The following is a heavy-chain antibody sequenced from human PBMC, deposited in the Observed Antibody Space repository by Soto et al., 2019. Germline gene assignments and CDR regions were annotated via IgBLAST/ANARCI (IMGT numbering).Heavy chain of an antibody. J-gene: IGHJ4*02. V-gene: IGHV4-39*01. CDR2: IYYSGST. Sequence: SETLSLTCTVSGGSISSSSYYWGWIRQPPGKGLEWIGSIYYSGSTYYNPSLKSRVTISVDTSKNQFSLKLSSVTAADTAVYYCARLGYSYGYNFDYWGQGTLVTVSS. CDR3: ARLGYSYGYNFDY. D-gene: IGHD5-18*01. CDR1: GGSISSSSYY.